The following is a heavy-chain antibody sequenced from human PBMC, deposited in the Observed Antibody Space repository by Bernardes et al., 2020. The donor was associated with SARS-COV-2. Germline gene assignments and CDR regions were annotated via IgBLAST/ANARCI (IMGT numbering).Heavy chain of an antibody. J-gene: IGHJ6*01. V-gene: IGHV4-39*01. D-gene: IGHD6-13*01. CDR3: ARHKGQPGSYYYYGMDV. CDR2: IYYSGST. Sequence: SETLSLTCTVSGGSINSISHYWGWIRQPPGKGLEWIGNIYYSGSTHYTPSLKRRVTISVDTSKNQFSLKLSSMTAADTALYYCARHKGQPGSYYYYGMDVWGQGTTVTVSS. CDR1: GGSINSISHY.